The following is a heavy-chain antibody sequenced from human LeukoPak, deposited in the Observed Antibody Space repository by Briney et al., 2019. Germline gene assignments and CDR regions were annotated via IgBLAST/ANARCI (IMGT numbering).Heavy chain of an antibody. D-gene: IGHD2-21*01. Sequence: GGSLRLSCAASGFTFSSYAMGWVRQAPGKGLEWVSAISGSGGSTYYADSEKGRFTISRDNSKNTLYLQMNSLRAEDTAVYYCAKDSVVVIAKGDAFDIWGQGTMVTVSS. J-gene: IGHJ3*02. CDR3: AKDSVVVIAKGDAFDI. CDR2: ISGSGGST. V-gene: IGHV3-23*01. CDR1: GFTFSSYA.